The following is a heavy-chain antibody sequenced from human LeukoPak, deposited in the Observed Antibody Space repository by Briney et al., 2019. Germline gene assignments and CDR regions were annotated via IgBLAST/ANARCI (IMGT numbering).Heavy chain of an antibody. D-gene: IGHD4-23*01. V-gene: IGHV4-31*03. Sequence: SETLSLTCTVSGGSISSGGYYWSWIRQHPGKGLEWIGYIYYSGSTYYNPSLKSRVNISVDTSKNQFSLKLSSVTAADTAVYYCARHDYGGKNWFDPWGQGTLVTVSS. CDR1: GGSISSGGYY. J-gene: IGHJ5*02. CDR2: IYYSGST. CDR3: ARHDYGGKNWFDP.